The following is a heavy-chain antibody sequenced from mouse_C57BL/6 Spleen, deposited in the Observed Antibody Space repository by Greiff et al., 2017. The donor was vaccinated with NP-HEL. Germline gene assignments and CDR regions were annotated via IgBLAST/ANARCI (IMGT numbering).Heavy chain of an antibody. D-gene: IGHD1-1*01. Sequence: EVQLQESGPELVKPGASVKISCKASGYSFTDYNMNWVKQSNGKSLEWIGVINPNYGTTSYNQKFKGKATLTVDQSSSTAYMQLNSLTSEDSAVYYCARGGITTVARSYWYFDVWGTGTTVTVSS. J-gene: IGHJ1*03. V-gene: IGHV1-39*01. CDR3: ARGGITTVARSYWYFDV. CDR1: GYSFTDYN. CDR2: INPNYGTT.